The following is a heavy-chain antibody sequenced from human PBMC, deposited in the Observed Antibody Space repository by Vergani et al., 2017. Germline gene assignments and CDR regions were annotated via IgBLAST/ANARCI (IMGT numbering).Heavy chain of an antibody. V-gene: IGHV4-39*01. D-gene: IGHD6-19*01. CDR2: IYYTGTT. CDR3: TRHGRSGWAGYFQH. CDR1: GVSIGSNSYY. Sequence: QLQLHESGPGLVKPSETLSLTCTVSGVSIGSNSYYWGWIRQPPGKGLEWIGTIYYTGTTYYNEAHKSRLTISVDTSKNQFSLNLTSVTAADTAVYYCTRHGRSGWAGYFQHWGQGTLVTASS. J-gene: IGHJ1*01.